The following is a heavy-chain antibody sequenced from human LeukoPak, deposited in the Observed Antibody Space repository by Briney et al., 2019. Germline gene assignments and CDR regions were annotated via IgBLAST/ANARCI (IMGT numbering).Heavy chain of an antibody. CDR2: VYYSGST. D-gene: IGHD3-22*01. J-gene: IGHJ4*02. Sequence: SETLSLTCAVYGGSFSGYYWGWIRQPPGKGLEWIGSVYYSGSTYYNPSLKSRVTISVDTSKNQSSLKLTSVTAADTAVFYCARHMFRGYNGYFDYWGQGTLVTVSS. CDR3: ARHMFRGYNGYFDY. CDR1: GGSFSGYY. V-gene: IGHV4-39*01.